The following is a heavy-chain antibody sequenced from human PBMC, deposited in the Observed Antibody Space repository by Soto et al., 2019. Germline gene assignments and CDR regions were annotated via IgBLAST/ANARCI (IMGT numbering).Heavy chain of an antibody. V-gene: IGHV4-59*08. D-gene: IGHD2-2*01. CDR3: ARHVSSIVFVPAAMPEVFDY. CDR2: IYYLGRT. Sequence: SETLSLTCTVDSISTYYWNWIRQTPGKGLEWIGYIYYLGRTNYNRSLKIRVTISIDMSKNQFSLKLSSVTAADTAVYYCARHVSSIVFVPAAMPEVFDYWGQGTLVTVSS. J-gene: IGHJ4*02. CDR1: DSISTYY.